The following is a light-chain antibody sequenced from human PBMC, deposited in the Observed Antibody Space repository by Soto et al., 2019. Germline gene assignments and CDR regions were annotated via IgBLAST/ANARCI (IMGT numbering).Light chain of an antibody. V-gene: IGKV1-5*03. CDR2: KAS. CDR3: QQYNSYSWT. Sequence: DIQMTQSPSTLSASVGDRVTITCRASQSISSWLAWYQQKPGQAPKLLIYKASSLESGVPSRFSGSGSGTEFTLTISSRQPDDVATDYCQQYNSYSWTFGQGTKVEIK. CDR1: QSISSW. J-gene: IGKJ1*01.